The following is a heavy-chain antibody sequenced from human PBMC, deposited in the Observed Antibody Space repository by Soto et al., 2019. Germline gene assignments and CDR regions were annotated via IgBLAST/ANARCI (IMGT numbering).Heavy chain of an antibody. CDR1: GFSLGTYGVG. D-gene: IGHD1-26*01. CDR2: IYWDDDK. V-gene: IGHV2-5*02. J-gene: IGHJ2*01. Sequence: QITLNESGPTLVKPTQTLTLTCTFSGFSLGTYGVGVGWIRQPPGQALEWLALIYWDDDKRYSPSLKSRLTITMDTSKRQVFLTLTNMDPVDTATYYCAHRGGGIVDWYFDLWGRGTPVIVSS. CDR3: AHRGGGIVDWYFDL.